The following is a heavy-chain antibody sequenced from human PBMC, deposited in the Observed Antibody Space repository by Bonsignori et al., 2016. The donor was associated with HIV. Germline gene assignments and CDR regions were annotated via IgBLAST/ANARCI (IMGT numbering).Heavy chain of an antibody. V-gene: IGHV3-21*01. CDR3: ARSYYYGSGSPLGY. J-gene: IGHJ4*02. Sequence: VRQAPGKGLEWVSSISSSSSYIYYADSVKGRFTISRDNAKNSLYLQMNSLRAEDTAVYYCARSYYYGSGSPLGYWGQGTLVTVSS. D-gene: IGHD3-10*01. CDR2: ISSSSSYI.